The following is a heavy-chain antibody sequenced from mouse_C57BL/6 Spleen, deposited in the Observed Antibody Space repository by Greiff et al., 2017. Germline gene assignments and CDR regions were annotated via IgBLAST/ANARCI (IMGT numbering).Heavy chain of an antibody. CDR2: IDPSDSET. CDR3: ATGFAY. Sequence: VKLQQPGAELVRPGSSVKLSCKASGYTFTSYWMHWVKQRPIQGLEWIGNIDPSDSETNYNQKFKDKATLTVDKSSSTTYMQLSILTSEDSAVYDWATGFAYWGQGTLVTVSA. CDR1: GYTFTSYW. V-gene: IGHV1-52*01. J-gene: IGHJ3*01.